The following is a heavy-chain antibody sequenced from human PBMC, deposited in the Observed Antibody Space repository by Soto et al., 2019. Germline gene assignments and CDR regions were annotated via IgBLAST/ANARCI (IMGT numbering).Heavy chain of an antibody. CDR2: ISAYNGNT. Sequence: ASVKVSCKASGYTFTSYGISWVRQAPGQGLEWMGWISAYNGNTNYAQKLQGRVTMTTDTSTSTAYMELRSLRSDDTAVYYCARARDYDILTGYYYYLDYWGQGTLVTVSS. CDR1: GYTFTSYG. D-gene: IGHD3-9*01. J-gene: IGHJ4*02. V-gene: IGHV1-18*01. CDR3: ARARDYDILTGYYYYLDY.